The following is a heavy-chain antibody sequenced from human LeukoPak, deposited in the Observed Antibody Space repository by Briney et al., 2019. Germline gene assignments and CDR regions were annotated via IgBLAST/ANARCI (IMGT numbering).Heavy chain of an antibody. CDR1: GFTFSSYA. CDR2: ISTSGDNT. D-gene: IGHD3-22*01. V-gene: IGHV3-23*01. CDR3: ARAADSSGYYDY. J-gene: IGHJ4*02. Sequence: GGSLRLSCAASGFTFSSYAMTWVRQAPGKGLEWVSAISTSGDNTYYADSVRGRFTISRDNSKNTLYLQMNSLRAEDTAVYYCARAADSSGYYDYWGQGTLVTVSS.